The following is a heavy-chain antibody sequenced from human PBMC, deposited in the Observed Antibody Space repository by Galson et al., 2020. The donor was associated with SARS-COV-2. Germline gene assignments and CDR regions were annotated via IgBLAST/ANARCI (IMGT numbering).Heavy chain of an antibody. V-gene: IGHV4-30-4*01. CDR1: GDSISSDDFY. D-gene: IGHD4-17*01. CDR2: IHSSGNT. Sequence: SETLSLTCTVSGDSISSDDFYWSWIRQTPGTGLEWIGDIHSSGNTYYNPSLMSQGTISVDTSKNQFSLRLSSVTAADTAVYFCARTSSTATREYYFDYWGRGTLVSVSS. CDR3: ARTSSTATREYYFDY. J-gene: IGHJ4*02.